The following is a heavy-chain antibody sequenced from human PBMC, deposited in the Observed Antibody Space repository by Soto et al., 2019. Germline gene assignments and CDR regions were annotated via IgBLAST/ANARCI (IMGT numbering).Heavy chain of an antibody. Sequence: EVQLVQSGGDLDQPGGSLRLSCVASGFTFSTYCMTWVRQAPGMGLEWVAGIKEDGSEEVYVDSVKGRFSISRDNAKTSLYLQLNSLRADDTAVYYCATAISSPFSNFDYWGQGALVTVSS. CDR1: GFTFSTYC. CDR2: IKEDGSEE. V-gene: IGHV3-7*01. CDR3: ATAISSPFSNFDY. J-gene: IGHJ4*02. D-gene: IGHD2-2*01.